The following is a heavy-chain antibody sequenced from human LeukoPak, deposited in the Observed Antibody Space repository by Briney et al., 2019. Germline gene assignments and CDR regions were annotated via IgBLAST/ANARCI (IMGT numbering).Heavy chain of an antibody. D-gene: IGHD2-2*03. CDR3: ARHEDGYCSSTSCYGN. J-gene: IGHJ4*02. CDR1: GGSISRYY. V-gene: IGHV4-59*08. CDR2: IYYIWST. Sequence: PSETLSLTCTVSGGSISRYYWSWIRQPPGKGLEWIGYIYYIWSTKYHPSLKSRVTISVDTSKNQFSLNLSSVTAADTAVYYCARHEDGYCSSTSCYGNWGQGTLVTVSS.